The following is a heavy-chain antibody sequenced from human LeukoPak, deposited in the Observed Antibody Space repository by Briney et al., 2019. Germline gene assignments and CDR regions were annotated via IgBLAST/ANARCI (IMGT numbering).Heavy chain of an antibody. D-gene: IGHD2-21*01. V-gene: IGHV2-5*02. CDR2: IYWDDDR. Sequence: SGPTLVKPSQTLTLTCTFSGLSLTTSGVAVGWIRQPPGEALEWLALIYWDDDRRYNAALKNRLTVTKDTAKKQVVLTLTNMDPVDTATYFCANRSDSHFDSWGQGILITASS. CDR3: ANRSDSHFDS. J-gene: IGHJ4*02. CDR1: GLSLTTSGVA.